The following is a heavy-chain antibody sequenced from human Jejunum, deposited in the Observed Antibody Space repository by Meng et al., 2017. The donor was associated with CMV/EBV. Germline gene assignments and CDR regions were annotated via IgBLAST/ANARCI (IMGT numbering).Heavy chain of an antibody. CDR2: FVNNVDT. CDR3: ARGTPGRSYSDY. J-gene: IGHJ4*02. CDR1: GYTFASYG. V-gene: IGHV1-18*01. D-gene: IGHD3-10*01. Sequence: QVHRRQTGGEGKKPGASVRVSCEASGYTFASYGISWLRQAPGQGLEWMGWFVNNVDTYSAQKFQGRVTMTTDTHTSTAFMELRSLRSDDTAVYYCARGTPGRSYSDYWGQGTLVTVSS.